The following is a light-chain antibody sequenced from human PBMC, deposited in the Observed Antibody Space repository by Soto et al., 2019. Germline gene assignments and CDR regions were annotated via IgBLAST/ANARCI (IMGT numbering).Light chain of an antibody. CDR2: EVN. CDR1: TSDVGGYEY. V-gene: IGLV2-8*01. CDR3: RSFGGGNLGV. J-gene: IGLJ3*02. Sequence: QSVLTQPPSASGSPGQSVTISCTGSTSDVGGYEYVSWYQQHPGKAPKLMIFEVNKRPSGVPNRFSGSKSGNTASLTVAGLQYEDEASYYCRSFGGGNLGVFGRGTKLTVL.